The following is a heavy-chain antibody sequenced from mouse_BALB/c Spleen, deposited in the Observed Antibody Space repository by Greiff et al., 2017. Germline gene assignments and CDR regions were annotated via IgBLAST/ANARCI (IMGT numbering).Heavy chain of an antibody. J-gene: IGHJ3*01. D-gene: IGHD2-10*02. CDR3: ARSGYGNPAWFAY. CDR2: ISSGSSTI. Sequence: EVKLQESGGGLVQPGGSRKLSCAASGFTFSSFGMHWVRQAPEKGLEWVAYISSGSSTIYYADTVKGRFTISRDNPKNTLFLQMTSLRSEDTAMYYCARSGYGNPAWFAYWGQGTLVTVSA. CDR1: GFTFSSFG. V-gene: IGHV5-17*02.